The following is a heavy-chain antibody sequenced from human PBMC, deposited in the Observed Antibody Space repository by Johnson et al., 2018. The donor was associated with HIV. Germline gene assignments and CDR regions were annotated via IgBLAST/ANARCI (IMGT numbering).Heavy chain of an antibody. CDR2: IKSKTDGGTT. CDR3: TSTVRITSFGVGITQPDALDF. CDR1: GFTFSNAW. V-gene: IGHV3-15*01. D-gene: IGHD3-3*01. Sequence: VQLVESGGGLVKPGGSLRLSCAASGFTFSNAWMSWVRQAPGKGLEWVGRIKSKTDGGTTDYAAPVKGRFTISRDDSKNTLYLQMNSLNTEDTAVYYCTSTVRITSFGVGITQPDALDFWGKGQWSPSLQ. J-gene: IGHJ3*01.